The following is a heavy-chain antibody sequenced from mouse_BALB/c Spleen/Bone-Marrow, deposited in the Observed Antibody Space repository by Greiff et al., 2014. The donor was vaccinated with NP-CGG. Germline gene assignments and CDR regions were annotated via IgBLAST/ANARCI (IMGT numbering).Heavy chain of an antibody. CDR3: ARTPRATFYFDY. D-gene: IGHD3-1*01. V-gene: IGHV14-3*02. CDR1: GFNIKDTY. Sequence: EVQLQQSGAELVKPGASVKLSCTASGFNIKDTYMHWVKQRPEQGLEWIGRIDPANGNTKYDPKFQGRATTTADTSSNTAYLQLFSLTPEDTAVYYCARTPRATFYFDYWGQGTTLTVSS. CDR2: IDPANGNT. J-gene: IGHJ2*01.